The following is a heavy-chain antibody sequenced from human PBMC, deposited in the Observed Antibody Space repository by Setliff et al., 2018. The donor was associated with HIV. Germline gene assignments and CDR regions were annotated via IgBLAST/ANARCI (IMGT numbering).Heavy chain of an antibody. CDR3: AREDHYDRFLDH. CDR2: ISPNSGDT. J-gene: IGHJ5*02. V-gene: IGHV1-2*06. CDR1: GYTFTGYD. Sequence: GASVKVSCKASGYTFTGYDIHWVRQAPGQGLEWVGRISPNSGDTNYAQKFQGRVAMTRDTSISTAYMDLTRLRSDDTAVYYCAREDHYDRFLDHWGQGALVTVSS. D-gene: IGHD3-22*01.